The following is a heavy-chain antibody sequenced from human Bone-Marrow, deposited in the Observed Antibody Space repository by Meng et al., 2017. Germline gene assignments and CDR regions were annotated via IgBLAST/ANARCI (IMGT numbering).Heavy chain of an antibody. CDR2: INHSGST. CDR3: ARGPTTMAHDFDY. Sequence: QVLLQQWGAGLLQPSETLSLTCVVSGGSFSDYYWSWIRQPPGKGLEWIGEINHSGSTNYNPSLESRATISVDTSQNNLSLKLSSVTAADSAVYYCARGPTTMAHDFDYWGQGTLVTVSS. V-gene: IGHV4-34*01. J-gene: IGHJ4*02. CDR1: GGSFSDYY. D-gene: IGHD4-11*01.